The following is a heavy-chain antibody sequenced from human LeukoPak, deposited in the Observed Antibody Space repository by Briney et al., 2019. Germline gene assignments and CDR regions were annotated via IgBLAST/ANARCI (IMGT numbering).Heavy chain of an antibody. CDR1: GGSISSYY. CDR2: IYYSGST. Sequence: SETLSLTCTVSGGSISSYYWSWIRQPPGKGLEWIGYIYYSGSTNYNPSLKSRVTISVDTSKNQFSLKLSSVTAADTAVYYCAREALLYYYYYMDVWGKGTTVTVSS. J-gene: IGHJ6*03. CDR3: AREALLYYYYYMDV. V-gene: IGHV4-59*01. D-gene: IGHD3-10*01.